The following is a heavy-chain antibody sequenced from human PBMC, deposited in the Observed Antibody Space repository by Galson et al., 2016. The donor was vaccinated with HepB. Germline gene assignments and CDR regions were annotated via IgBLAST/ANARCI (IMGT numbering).Heavy chain of an antibody. CDR3: ASHDYWNDNHDSFDI. D-gene: IGHD3/OR15-3a*01. V-gene: IGHV4-59*11. CDR2: ISLRGSGST. Sequence: SETLSLTCTVSGGSISGHYWSWIRQPPGKGLEWIGFISLRGSGSTSYNPPLKSRVTISGDTSKNKISLRLRPVIAADTAVYYCASHDYWNDNHDSFDIWGQGTRVTVSS. CDR1: GGSISGHY. J-gene: IGHJ3*02.